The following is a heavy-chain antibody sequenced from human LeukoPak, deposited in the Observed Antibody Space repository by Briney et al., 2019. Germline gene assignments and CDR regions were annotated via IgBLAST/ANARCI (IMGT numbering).Heavy chain of an antibody. CDR1: GFIFRNYA. CDR2: ITGSGDTT. CDR3: ARRGYSYGFGY. Sequence: GASLRLSCAASGFIFRNYAMSWVRQAPGKGLEWVSAITGSGDTTYYADSVKGRFTVSRDNAKNTLYLQMNSLRAEDTAVYYCARRGYSYGFGYWGQGTLVTVSS. J-gene: IGHJ4*02. V-gene: IGHV3-23*01. D-gene: IGHD5-18*01.